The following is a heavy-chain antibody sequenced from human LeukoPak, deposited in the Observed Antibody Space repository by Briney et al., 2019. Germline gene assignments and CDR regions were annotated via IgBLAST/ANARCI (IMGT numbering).Heavy chain of an antibody. CDR2: THPGDSHT. J-gene: IGHJ4*02. CDR3: ARLSISGYYYSEL. V-gene: IGHV5-51*01. CDR1: GYTFTTYW. D-gene: IGHD3-22*01. Sequence: GESLKISCQGSGYTFTTYWIGWVRQMPGKGLEWMGITHPGDSHTRYSPSFQGQVTISADKSISTAYLQWSSLKVSDTAMYYCARLSISGYYYSELWGQGTLVTVSS.